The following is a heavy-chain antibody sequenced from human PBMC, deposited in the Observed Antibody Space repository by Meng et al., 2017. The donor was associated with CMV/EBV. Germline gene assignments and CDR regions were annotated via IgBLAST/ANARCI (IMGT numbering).Heavy chain of an antibody. J-gene: IGHJ4*02. CDR3: AREGDGYDKAPY. D-gene: IGHD5-24*01. Sequence: VEVGGSGGGLVQPGGSLRLSCAASGFTVSSNYMSWVRQAPGKGLEWVSVIYSGGSTYYADSVKGRFTISRDNSKNTLYLQMNSLRAEDTAVYYCAREGDGYDKAPYWGQGTLVTVSS. CDR1: GFTVSSNY. CDR2: IYSGGST. V-gene: IGHV3-66*01.